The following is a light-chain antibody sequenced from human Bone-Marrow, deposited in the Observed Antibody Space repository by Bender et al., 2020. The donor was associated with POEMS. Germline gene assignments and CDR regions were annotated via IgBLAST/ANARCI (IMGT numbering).Light chain of an antibody. CDR1: SIGRNP. CDR3: CSYAGRVM. Sequence: QSVLTQPPSASGTPGQRVTISCSGGSIGRNPINWYQQLPGTAPRLVIYADDRRPSGVPDRFSGSKSANTASLTISGLQGEDEADYYCCSYAGRVMFGGGTKLTVL. V-gene: IGLV1-44*01. J-gene: IGLJ3*02. CDR2: ADD.